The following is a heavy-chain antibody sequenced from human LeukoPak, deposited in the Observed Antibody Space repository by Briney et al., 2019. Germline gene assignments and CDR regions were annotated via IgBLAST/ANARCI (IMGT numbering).Heavy chain of an antibody. J-gene: IGHJ4*02. D-gene: IGHD3-10*01. CDR2: ISYDGSNK. CDR1: GFTFSGYA. Sequence: GGSLRLSCAASGFTFSGYAMHWVRQAPGKGLEWLAVISYDGSNKNYADSVKGRFTISRDNSKNTLYLQINSLRAEDTAVYYCARSTFYYGPGSYLDYWGQGTLVTVSS. CDR3: ARSTFYYGPGSYLDY. V-gene: IGHV3-30*04.